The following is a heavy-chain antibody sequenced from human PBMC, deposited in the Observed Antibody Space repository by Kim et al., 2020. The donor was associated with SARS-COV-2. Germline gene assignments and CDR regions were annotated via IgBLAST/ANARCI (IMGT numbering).Heavy chain of an antibody. J-gene: IGHJ6*02. V-gene: IGHV3-23*01. CDR1: GFTFSACS. Sequence: GGSLRLSCAASGFTFSACSMTWVRQAPGKGLEWVASIKHDGTSQHHSDSVKGRFTISRDDSKNTLHLQLTSLRAEDTAVYYCAKDVCDHIGMYDRGHWT. CDR3: AKDVCDHIGMYD. D-gene: IGHD2-21*01. CDR2: IKHDGTSQ.